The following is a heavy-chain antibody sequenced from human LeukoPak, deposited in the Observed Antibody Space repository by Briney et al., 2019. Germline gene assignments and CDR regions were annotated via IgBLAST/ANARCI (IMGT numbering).Heavy chain of an antibody. Sequence: SETLSLTCAVYGGSFSGYYWSWIRQPPGKGLEWIGEINHSGSTNYNPSLKSRVTISVDTSKNQFSLKLSSVTAADTAVYYCARCRYSSGWYFDYWGQGTLVTVSS. V-gene: IGHV4-34*01. D-gene: IGHD6-19*01. CDR1: GGSFSGYY. CDR3: ARCRYSSGWYFDY. CDR2: INHSGST. J-gene: IGHJ4*02.